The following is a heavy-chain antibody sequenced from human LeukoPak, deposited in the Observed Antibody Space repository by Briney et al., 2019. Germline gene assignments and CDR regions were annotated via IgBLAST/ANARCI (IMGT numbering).Heavy chain of an antibody. V-gene: IGHV4-59*08. CDR3: TRHGRGTVTPDY. Sequence: KPSETLSLTCTVSGGSISSYYWSWIRRPPGKGLEWIGYIYYSGSTNYNPSLKSRVTISVDTSKNQFSLKLSSVTAADTAVYYCTRHGRGTVTPDYWGQGTLVTVSS. D-gene: IGHD4-17*01. CDR1: GGSISSYY. J-gene: IGHJ4*02. CDR2: IYYSGST.